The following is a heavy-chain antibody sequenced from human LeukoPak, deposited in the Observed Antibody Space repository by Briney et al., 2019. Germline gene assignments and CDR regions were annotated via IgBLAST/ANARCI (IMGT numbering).Heavy chain of an antibody. CDR1: GFTFSNYW. Sequence: GGSLRLSCAVSGFTFSNYWMHWVRHAPGKGLVWVSRISSDGSTTNYADSVKGRFTISRDNAKNTLFLQMNSLRGDDTAVYYCATGLIAAAGIKWGQGTLVTVSS. CDR2: ISSDGSTT. J-gene: IGHJ4*02. V-gene: IGHV3-74*01. CDR3: ATGLIAAAGIK. D-gene: IGHD6-13*01.